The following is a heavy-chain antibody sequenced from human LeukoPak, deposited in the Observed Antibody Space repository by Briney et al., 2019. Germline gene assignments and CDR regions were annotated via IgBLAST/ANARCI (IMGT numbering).Heavy chain of an antibody. D-gene: IGHD2-2*01. CDR3: ARDSSYCSSTSCYWKGSEIRFDY. Sequence: GGSLRLSCAASGFTFSSYEMNWVRQAPGKGLEWVSYTSSSGSTIYYADSVKGRFTISRDNAKNSLYLQMNSLRAEDTAVYYCARDSSYCSSTSCYWKGSEIRFDYWGQGTLVTVSS. CDR1: GFTFSSYE. V-gene: IGHV3-48*03. J-gene: IGHJ4*02. CDR2: TSSSGSTI.